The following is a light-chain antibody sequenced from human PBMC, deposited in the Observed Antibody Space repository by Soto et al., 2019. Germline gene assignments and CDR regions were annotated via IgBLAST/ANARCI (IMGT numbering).Light chain of an antibody. Sequence: QSALTQPASVSGSAGQSITISCTGTTSFVGTNNFVSWYQQHPGKAPKVLIYDGTKRPSGVSNRFSGSTSGSTASLTISGLHPEDEVDYYCCSFVGASINVFGTGTKLTVL. CDR1: TSFVGTNNF. CDR2: DGT. J-gene: IGLJ1*01. V-gene: IGLV2-23*01. CDR3: CSFVGASINV.